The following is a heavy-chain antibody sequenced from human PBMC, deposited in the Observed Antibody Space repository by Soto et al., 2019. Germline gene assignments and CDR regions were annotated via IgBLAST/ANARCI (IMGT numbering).Heavy chain of an antibody. CDR2: IYYSGST. V-gene: IGHV4-30-4*01. D-gene: IGHD1-26*01. J-gene: IGHJ6*02. Sequence: QVQLQESGPGLVKPSQTLSLTCTVSGGSISSGDYYWSWIRQPPGKGLEWIGYIYYSGSTYYNPSLKSRVTISVYTSKNQFSLNLSSVTAADTAVYYCARAEVYLGGGYYYYYGMDVWGQGTTVTVSS. CDR3: ARAEVYLGGGYYYYYGMDV. CDR1: GGSISSGDYY.